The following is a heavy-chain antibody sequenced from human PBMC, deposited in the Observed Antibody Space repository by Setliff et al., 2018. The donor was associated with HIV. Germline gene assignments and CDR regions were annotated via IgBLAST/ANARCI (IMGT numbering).Heavy chain of an antibody. D-gene: IGHD6-19*01. J-gene: IGHJ4*02. CDR2: IYYSGST. CDR1: GFSFSTHS. V-gene: IGHV4-59*11. CDR3: ARRRSSGWYHYFDY. Sequence: SQTLSLSCEASGFSFSTHSMNWVRQSPGKGLEWIGSIYYSGSTNYNPSLKSRVTISVDTSKNQFSLKLNSVTAADTAVYYCARRRSSGWYHYFDYWGQGTLVTVSS.